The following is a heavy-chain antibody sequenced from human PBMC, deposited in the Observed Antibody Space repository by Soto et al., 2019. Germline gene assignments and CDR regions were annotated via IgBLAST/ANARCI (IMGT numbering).Heavy chain of an antibody. CDR1: GGTFSSYA. CDR2: INPIFGTA. V-gene: IGHV1-69*06. J-gene: IGHJ4*02. Sequence: SVKVSCKSSGGTFSSYAITWVRQAPGQGLEWMGGINPIFGTANYALKFQGRVIITADKSTSTSYMDLSRLRSEDTAVYYCARALHIGVVTALVYWGQGTQVTVSS. D-gene: IGHD2-21*02. CDR3: ARALHIGVVTALVY.